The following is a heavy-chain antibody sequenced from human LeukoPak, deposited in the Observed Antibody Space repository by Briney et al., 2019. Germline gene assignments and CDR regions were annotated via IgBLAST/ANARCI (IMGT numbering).Heavy chain of an antibody. Sequence: SETLSLTCTVSGGSISSSSYYWGWIRQPPGKGLEWIGSIYYSGSTYYNPSLKSRVTISIDTSKNQFSLKLSSVTAADTAVYYCASLIVVVNGIDYWGQGTLVTVSS. V-gene: IGHV4-39*07. CDR3: ASLIVVVNGIDY. CDR2: IYYSGST. D-gene: IGHD3-22*01. J-gene: IGHJ4*02. CDR1: GGSISSSSYY.